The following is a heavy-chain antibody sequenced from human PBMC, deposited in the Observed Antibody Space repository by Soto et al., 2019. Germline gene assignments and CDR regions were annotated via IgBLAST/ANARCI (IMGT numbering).Heavy chain of an antibody. Sequence: QVRLVQSGAEVKKPGSSVKVSCKASGGTFSSSALNWVRQAPGQGLEWMGGIIPMLGTANYAQKFQGRVTITADKSTKTAYMELSSLRSEDTAVYYCTRGVPSNAYCDYWGQGTLVTVSS. CDR1: GGTFSSSA. CDR2: IIPMLGTA. CDR3: TRGVPSNAYCDY. D-gene: IGHD3-10*01. J-gene: IGHJ4*02. V-gene: IGHV1-69*06.